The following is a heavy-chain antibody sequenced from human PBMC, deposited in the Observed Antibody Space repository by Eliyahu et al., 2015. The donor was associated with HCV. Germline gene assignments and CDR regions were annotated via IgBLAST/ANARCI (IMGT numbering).Heavy chain of an antibody. CDR1: AXTFSXYW. CDR2: IKQDGSEK. CDR3: ARVLDSTLIDY. Sequence: EVQLVESGGGLVQPGGSLXLXCAXSAXTFSXYWXCWVRQAPGKGLEWVANIKQDGSEKYYVDSVKGRFTISRDNAKNSLYLQMNSLRAEDTAVYYCARVLDSTLIDYWGQGTLVTVSS. J-gene: IGHJ4*02. D-gene: IGHD3-3*01. V-gene: IGHV3-7*01.